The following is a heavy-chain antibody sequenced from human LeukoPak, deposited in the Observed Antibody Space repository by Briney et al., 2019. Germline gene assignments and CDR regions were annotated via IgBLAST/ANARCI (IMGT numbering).Heavy chain of an antibody. Sequence: GGSLRLSCAASGFTFRNYGMHWVRQAPGKGLEWVAFIRYDGSNTYYADSVKGRFTISRDNSKNTLNLQMNSLRAEDTAVYYCAKVYRLRVAGTWFDPWGQGTLVTVSS. CDR3: AKVYRLRVAGTWFDP. D-gene: IGHD6-19*01. CDR1: GFTFRNYG. J-gene: IGHJ5*02. V-gene: IGHV3-30*02. CDR2: IRYDGSNT.